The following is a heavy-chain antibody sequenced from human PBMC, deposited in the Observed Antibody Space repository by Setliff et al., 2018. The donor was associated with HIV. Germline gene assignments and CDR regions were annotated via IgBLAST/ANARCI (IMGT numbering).Heavy chain of an antibody. Sequence: PSETLSLTCTVSGGSISSGGYFWSWIRQLPGKGLEWIGNIYYSGSTNYHPSLKSRVTISVDTSKNQFSLKLSAVTAADTAVYYCARTRYYYDSGSYYFQYYYYMDVWGKGTTVTVSS. V-gene: IGHV4-61*08. D-gene: IGHD3-22*01. J-gene: IGHJ6*03. CDR1: GGSISSGGYF. CDR2: IYYSGST. CDR3: ARTRYYYDSGSYYFQYYYYMDV.